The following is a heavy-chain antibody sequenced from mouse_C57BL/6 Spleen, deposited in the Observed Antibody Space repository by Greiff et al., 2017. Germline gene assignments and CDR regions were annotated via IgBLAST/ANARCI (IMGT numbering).Heavy chain of an antibody. J-gene: IGHJ2*01. CDR2: IYPGNSDP. V-gene: IGHV1-5*01. Sequence: VQLQQSGPVLARPGASVKMSCKTSGYTFTSYWLPWVKQRPGQGLEWIGAIYPGNSDPSYNQKFKGKATLTAVTSASTAYMELSSLTNEDAAVYDCTRKESHYFDYWGQGTTRTVSA. CDR3: TRKESHYFDY. D-gene: IGHD1-3*01. CDR1: GYTFTSYW.